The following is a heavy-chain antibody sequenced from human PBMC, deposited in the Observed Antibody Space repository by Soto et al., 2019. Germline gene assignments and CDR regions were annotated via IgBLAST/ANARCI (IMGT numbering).Heavy chain of an antibody. Sequence: QVQLQQWGAGLLKPSETLSLTCAVYGGSFSGYYWSWVRQSPGKGLEWIGEINNSGSTNYNPSLESRVTISVDTSKNHFSLKMNSVTAADTAVYYCAGRWNDYHGMDVW. CDR2: INNSGST. CDR1: GGSFSGYY. V-gene: IGHV4-34*02. D-gene: IGHD1-1*01. J-gene: IGHJ6*01. CDR3: AGRWNDYHGMDV.